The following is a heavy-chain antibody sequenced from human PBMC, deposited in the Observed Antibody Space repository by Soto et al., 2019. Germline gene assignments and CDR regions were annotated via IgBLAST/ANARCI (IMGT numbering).Heavy chain of an antibody. V-gene: IGHV3-7*01. D-gene: IGHD1-20*01. CDR2: INPEGNAK. CDR1: GFSINTYW. Sequence: GGSLRLSCSGFGFSINTYWMNWIRQTPGKGLEWVANINPEGNAKTYVDPVKGRFFVSRDNTRNSLDLQMTSLRVEDSAIYFCPAWDNSNIWGQGILVTVSS. CDR3: PAWDNSNI. J-gene: IGHJ4*02.